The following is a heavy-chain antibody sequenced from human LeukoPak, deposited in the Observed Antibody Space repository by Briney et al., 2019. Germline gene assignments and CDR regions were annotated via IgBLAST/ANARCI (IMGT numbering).Heavy chain of an antibody. CDR2: IYPRDSDI. Sequence: GESLKISCKTSGYSFTNYWTAWVRQMPGKGLEYMGIIYPRDSDIRYNPSFRGQVTISADKSISTAYLQWTSLKASDTAMYFCARPPHTSSWYSFDFWGQGTLVTVSS. V-gene: IGHV5-51*01. D-gene: IGHD6-13*01. CDR3: ARPPHTSSWYSFDF. J-gene: IGHJ4*02. CDR1: GYSFTNYW.